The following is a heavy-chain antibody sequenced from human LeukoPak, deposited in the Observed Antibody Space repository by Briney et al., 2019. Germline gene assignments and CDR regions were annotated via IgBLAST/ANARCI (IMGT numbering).Heavy chain of an antibody. CDR1: GYTFTSYD. V-gene: IGHV1-8*01. D-gene: IGHD2-15*01. J-gene: IGHJ5*02. Sequence: ASVKVSCKASGYTFTSYDINWVRQATGQGLEWMGWMNPNSGNTGYAQKFQGRVTMTRNTSISTAYMELSSLRSEDTAVYYCARNKRYCSCGSCPGGFDPWGQGTLVTVSS. CDR2: MNPNSGNT. CDR3: ARNKRYCSCGSCPGGFDP.